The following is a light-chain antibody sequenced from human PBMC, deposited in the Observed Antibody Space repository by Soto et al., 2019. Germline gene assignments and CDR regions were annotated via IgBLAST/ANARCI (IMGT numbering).Light chain of an antibody. CDR1: QNVDSN. Sequence: DIVMTQSPDSLAVSLGDRATLSCRASQNVDSNYLAWYQQKPGQAPRLLIYGASTRATGIPARFSGSGSGTEFTLTITSLQSEDFAVYYCQQYNKWPPITFGQGTRLEIK. CDR2: GAS. CDR3: QQYNKWPPIT. J-gene: IGKJ5*01. V-gene: IGKV3-15*01.